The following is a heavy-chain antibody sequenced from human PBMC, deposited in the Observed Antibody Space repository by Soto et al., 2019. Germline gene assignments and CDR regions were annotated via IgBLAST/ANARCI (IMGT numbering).Heavy chain of an antibody. V-gene: IGHV3-13*01. D-gene: IGHD2-15*01. Sequence: GWSLRLSCESSVFTFSGFDMHWVRQPTGKGLEWVSTIGTAGDTYYAVSVKGRLTISRDNAKNSLSLQMNSLRAGDTAVYFCARGQEVGAHFFDSWGQGTQVTVSS. CDR2: IGTAGDT. CDR3: ARGQEVGAHFFDS. CDR1: VFTFSGFD. J-gene: IGHJ4*02.